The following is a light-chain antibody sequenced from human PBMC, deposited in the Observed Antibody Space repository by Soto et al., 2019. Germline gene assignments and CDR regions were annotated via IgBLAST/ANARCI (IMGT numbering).Light chain of an antibody. CDR2: GAS. CDR3: QQYGSSGT. V-gene: IGKV3-20*01. Sequence: EIVLTQSPGPLSLSPGERASLSCSATQSVSNNYLAWYQQKPGQALRLLIYGASNRATGIPDRFSGSGSGTDFTLTISRLETEDCAVYYCQQYGSSGTFGQGTKVESK. J-gene: IGKJ1*01. CDR1: QSVSNNY.